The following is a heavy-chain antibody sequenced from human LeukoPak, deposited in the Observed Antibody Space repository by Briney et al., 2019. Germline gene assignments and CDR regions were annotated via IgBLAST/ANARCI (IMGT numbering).Heavy chain of an antibody. Sequence: PSETLSLTCTVSGGSISSYYWSWIRQPPGKGLEWIGYIYYSGSTNYNPSLKSRVTISVDTSKNQFSLKLSSVTAADTALYYCARVHNSVWFGESYFDPWGQGTLVTVSS. CDR2: IYYSGST. J-gene: IGHJ5*02. D-gene: IGHD3-10*01. V-gene: IGHV4-59*01. CDR3: ARVHNSVWFGESYFDP. CDR1: GGSISSYY.